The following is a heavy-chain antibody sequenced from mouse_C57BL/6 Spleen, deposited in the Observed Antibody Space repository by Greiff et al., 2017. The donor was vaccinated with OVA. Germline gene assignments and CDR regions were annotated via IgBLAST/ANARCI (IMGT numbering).Heavy chain of an antibody. D-gene: IGHD1-1*01. CDR2: IDPSDSYT. CDR3: ARREFLYGSTHFDY. Sequence: VQLQQSGAELVMPGASVKLSCKASGYTFTSYWMHWVKQRPGQGLEWIGEIDPSDSYTNYNQKFKGKSTLTVDKSSSTAYMQLSSLTFEDSAVYYCARREFLYGSTHFDYWGQGTTLTVSS. CDR1: GYTFTSYW. J-gene: IGHJ2*01. V-gene: IGHV1-69*01.